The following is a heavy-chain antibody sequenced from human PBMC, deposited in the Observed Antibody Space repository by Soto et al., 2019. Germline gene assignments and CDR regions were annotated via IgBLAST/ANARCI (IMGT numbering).Heavy chain of an antibody. Sequence: SETLSLTCAVSSGSISSSNWWSWVRQPPGKGLEWIGEIYHSGSTNYNPSLKSRVTISVDKSKNQFSLKLSSVTAADTAVYYCARGSIAALYYYYYYMDVWGKGTTVTVSS. CDR2: IYHSGST. D-gene: IGHD6-6*01. CDR1: SGSISSSNW. V-gene: IGHV4-4*02. J-gene: IGHJ6*03. CDR3: ARGSIAALYYYYYYMDV.